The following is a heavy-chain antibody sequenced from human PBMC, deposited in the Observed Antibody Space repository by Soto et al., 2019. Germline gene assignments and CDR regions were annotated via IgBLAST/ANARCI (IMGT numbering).Heavy chain of an antibody. Sequence: QVQLVQSGAEVKKPGSSVKVSCKASGGTFSSYAISWVRQAPGQGLEWMGGIIPIFGTANYAQKFQGRVTSTXXEXPXXAYMELSSLRSEDTAWYYCARPSNYVSYYYCGMDVWGQGTTVTVSS. V-gene: IGHV1-69*05. D-gene: IGHD4-4*01. J-gene: IGHJ6*02. CDR3: ARPSNYVSYYYCGMDV. CDR1: GGTFSSYA. CDR2: IIPIFGTA.